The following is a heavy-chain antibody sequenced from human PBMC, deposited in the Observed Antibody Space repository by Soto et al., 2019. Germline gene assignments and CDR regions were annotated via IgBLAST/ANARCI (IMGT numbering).Heavy chain of an antibody. CDR2: INPNSGGT. V-gene: IGHV1-2*04. Sequence: ASVKVSCKASGYTFTGYYMHWVRQAPGQGLEWMGWINPNSGGTNYAQKFQGWVTMTRDTSISTAYMELSRLRSDDTAVYYCARDPSPIVVVLAILRQPNCFDLWCQGTLVTLSS. J-gene: IGHJ5*02. D-gene: IGHD2-2*01. CDR3: ARDPSPIVVVLAILRQPNCFDL. CDR1: GYTFTGYY.